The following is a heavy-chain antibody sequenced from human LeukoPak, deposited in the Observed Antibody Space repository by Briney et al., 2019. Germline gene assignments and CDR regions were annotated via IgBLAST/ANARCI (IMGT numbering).Heavy chain of an antibody. D-gene: IGHD3-10*01. V-gene: IGHV3-43*02. CDR3: AREAFRGVITFENWFDP. CDR1: GFTFDDHA. Sequence: PGGSLRLSCAAPGFTFDDHAMHWVRQVPGKGLEWVSLISGEGGTTYYADSVKGRFTVSRDNSISSLFLQMNSLTTEDTALYYCAREAFRGVITFENWFDPWGQGTLVTVSS. J-gene: IGHJ5*02. CDR2: ISGEGGTT.